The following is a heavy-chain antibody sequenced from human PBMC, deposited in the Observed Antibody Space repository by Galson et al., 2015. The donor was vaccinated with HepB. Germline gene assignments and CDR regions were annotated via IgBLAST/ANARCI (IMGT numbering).Heavy chain of an antibody. CDR3: AKPYSSSSGWFDP. D-gene: IGHD6-6*01. CDR1: GFTFSSYA. V-gene: IGHV3-23*01. Sequence: SLRLSCAASGFTFSSYAMSWVRQAPGKGLEWVSAISGSGGSTYHADSVKGRFTISRDNSKNTLYLQMNSLRAEDTAVYYCAKPYSSSSGWFDPWGQGTLVTVSS. CDR2: ISGSGGST. J-gene: IGHJ5*02.